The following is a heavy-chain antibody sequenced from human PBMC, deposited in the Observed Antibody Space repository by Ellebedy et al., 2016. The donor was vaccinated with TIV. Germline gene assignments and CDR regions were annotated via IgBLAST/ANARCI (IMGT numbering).Heavy chain of an antibody. Sequence: SETLSLTXAVSGVSFSVYSWSWIRQAPGKGLEWIADINHRGSTNYNPSLRSRVTISADTSKNQFSLNLRSVTAADTAVYYCARIGAMYATLGAFDIWGHGTRVAVFS. CDR3: ARIGAMYATLGAFDI. V-gene: IGHV4-34*01. J-gene: IGHJ3*02. CDR2: INHRGST. D-gene: IGHD2-8*01. CDR1: GVSFSVYS.